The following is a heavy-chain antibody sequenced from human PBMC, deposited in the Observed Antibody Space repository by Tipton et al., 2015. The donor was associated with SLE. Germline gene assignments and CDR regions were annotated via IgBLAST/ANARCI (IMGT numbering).Heavy chain of an antibody. CDR1: GGSISSYY. CDR3: ARAVRAMVRGVIKAPYYGMDV. J-gene: IGHJ6*02. CDR2: IYYSGST. D-gene: IGHD3-10*01. V-gene: IGHV4-39*01. Sequence: TLSLTCTVSGGSISSYYWGWIRQPPGKGLEWIGSIYYSGSTYYNPSLKSRVTISVDTSKNQFSLKLSSVTAADTAVYYCARAVRAMVRGVIKAPYYGMDVWGQGTTVTVSS.